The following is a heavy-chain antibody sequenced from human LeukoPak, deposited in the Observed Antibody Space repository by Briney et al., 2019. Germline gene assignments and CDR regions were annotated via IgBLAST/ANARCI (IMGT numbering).Heavy chain of an antibody. CDR2: IYPGDSDT. Sequence: GESLKISCKGSGYSFTSYWIGWVRQMPGKGLEWMGIIYPGDSDTRYSPSFQGQVTISADKSISTAYLQWSSLKASDTAMYYCARSSAPFDWLPPGYSDYWGQGTLVTVSS. J-gene: IGHJ4*02. CDR3: ARSSAPFDWLPPGYSDY. V-gene: IGHV5-51*01. CDR1: GYSFTSYW. D-gene: IGHD3-9*01.